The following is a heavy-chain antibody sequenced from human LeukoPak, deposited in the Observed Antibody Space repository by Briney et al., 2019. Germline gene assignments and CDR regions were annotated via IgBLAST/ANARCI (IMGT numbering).Heavy chain of an antibody. V-gene: IGHV3-48*01. J-gene: IGHJ3*02. D-gene: IGHD6-6*01. CDR1: GFTFSSYS. CDR3: AKEPPLHAARPVDI. CDR2: ISGSSDFI. Sequence: GGSLRLPCAASGFTFSSYSMNWVRQAPGKGLEWVSYISGSSDFIYYADSVRGRFTISRDNAKNSLYLQMNSLRAEDTAVYYCAKEPPLHAARPVDIWGQGTMVTVSS.